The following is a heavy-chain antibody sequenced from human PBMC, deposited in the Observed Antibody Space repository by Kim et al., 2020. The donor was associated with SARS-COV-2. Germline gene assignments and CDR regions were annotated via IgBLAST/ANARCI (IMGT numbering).Heavy chain of an antibody. J-gene: IGHJ4*01. V-gene: IGHV3-23*01. D-gene: IGHD3-10*01. CDR1: GLTFGSYA. Sequence: GGSLRLSCAASGLTFGSYAMIWVRQAPGKGLEWVSIISGTGGATDYADSVKGRFTISRDNSKNTLYLQMNSRRAEDTAVYYCAKGRERYYYGLGSAFD. CDR2: ISGTGGAT. CDR3: AKGRERYYYGLGSAFD.